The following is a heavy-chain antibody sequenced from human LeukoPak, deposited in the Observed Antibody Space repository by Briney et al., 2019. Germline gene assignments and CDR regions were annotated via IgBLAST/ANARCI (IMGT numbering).Heavy chain of an antibody. CDR3: ARDPGYYDSSGYYYFDY. CDR1: GYTFTSYG. V-gene: IGHV1-18*01. CDR2: IRAYNGNT. Sequence: ASVKVSCKASGYTFTSYGISWVRQAPGQGLEWMGWIRAYNGNTNYAQKLQGRVTMTTDTSTSTAYMELRSLRSDDTAVYYCARDPGYYDSSGYYYFDYWGQGTLVTVSS. J-gene: IGHJ4*02. D-gene: IGHD3-22*01.